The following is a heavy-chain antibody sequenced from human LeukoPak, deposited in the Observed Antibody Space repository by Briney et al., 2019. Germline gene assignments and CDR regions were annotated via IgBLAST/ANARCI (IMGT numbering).Heavy chain of an antibody. CDR3: ARLYCSGTNCYSGSAYYFDF. D-gene: IGHD2-2*02. V-gene: IGHV5-51*01. J-gene: IGHJ4*02. CDR1: GYSFSTYW. Sequence: GESLKISCKGSGYSFSTYWIAWVRQLPGKGLEWLGIIYPGESATEYSPSFQGQVTISADKSISTAYLQWSNLRASDTAIYYCARLYCSGTNCYSGSAYYFDFWGQGTLVAVSS. CDR2: IYPGESAT.